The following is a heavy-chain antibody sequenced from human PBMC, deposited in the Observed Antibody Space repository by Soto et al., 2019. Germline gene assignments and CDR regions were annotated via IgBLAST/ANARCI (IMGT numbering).Heavy chain of an antibody. J-gene: IGHJ5*02. CDR3: ARDPLSSWYFESPNNWFDP. Sequence: TGGSLILSCAASGFTFNNYAMSWVRRAPGKGLEWVSAISGSGRSTYYADSVKGRFTISRDTSRNTVFLQMNSLRAEDTAVYYCARDPLSSWYFESPNNWFDPWGQGTLVTXSS. D-gene: IGHD6-13*01. V-gene: IGHV3-23*01. CDR2: ISGSGRST. CDR1: GFTFNNYA.